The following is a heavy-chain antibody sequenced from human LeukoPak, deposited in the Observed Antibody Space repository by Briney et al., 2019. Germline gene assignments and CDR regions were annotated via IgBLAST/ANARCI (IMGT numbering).Heavy chain of an antibody. CDR1: GFTSRNYW. Sequence: GGSLRLSCAASGFTSRNYWRSWVRQAPATGLEWVANIKQDGSDRNYVASVRGRFTISRDNAESSLYLQMNSLRAEDTAVYYCVRNLAVAGTCFDSWGQGTLVTVSS. D-gene: IGHD6-19*01. J-gene: IGHJ4*02. V-gene: IGHV3-7*03. CDR3: VRNLAVAGTCFDS. CDR2: IKQDGSDR.